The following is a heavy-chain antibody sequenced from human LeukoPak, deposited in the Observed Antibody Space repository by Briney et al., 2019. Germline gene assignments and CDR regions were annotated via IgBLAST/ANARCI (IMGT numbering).Heavy chain of an antibody. CDR2: ISYDGSNK. CDR1: GFTFSSYG. CDR3: AKDVAARHDYYYGMDV. V-gene: IGHV3-30*18. Sequence: GRSLRLSCAASGFTFSSYGMHWVRQAPGKGVEGVAVISYDGSNKYYADSVKGRFTISRDNSKNPLYLQMTSLRAEDTAVYYCAKDVAARHDYYYGMDVWGQGTTVTVSS. J-gene: IGHJ6*02. D-gene: IGHD6-6*01.